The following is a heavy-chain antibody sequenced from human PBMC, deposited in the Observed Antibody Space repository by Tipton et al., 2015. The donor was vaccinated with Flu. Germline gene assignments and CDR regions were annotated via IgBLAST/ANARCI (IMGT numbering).Heavy chain of an antibody. D-gene: IGHD1-26*01. CDR1: GGSVSSGRYY. CDR2: IYYSGST. CDR3: ARYSGIPILYGPYGMGV. Sequence: TLSLTCTVSGGSVSSGRYYWSWIRQPPGKGLEWIGYIYYSGSTNYNPSLKSRVTISEDTSKNQFSLKLSSVTAADTAVYYCARYSGIPILYGPYGMGVWGQGTTVPVSS. J-gene: IGHJ6*02. V-gene: IGHV4-61*01.